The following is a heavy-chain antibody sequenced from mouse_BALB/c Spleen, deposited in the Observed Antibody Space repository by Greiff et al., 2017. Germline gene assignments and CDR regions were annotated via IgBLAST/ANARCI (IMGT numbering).Heavy chain of an antibody. D-gene: IGHD2-1*01. J-gene: IGHJ2*01. CDR1: GYSFTSYY. Sequence: VQLKESGPELMKPGASVKISCKASGYSFTSYYMHWVKQSHGKSLEWIGYIDPFNGGTSYNQKFKGKATLTVDKSSSTAYMHLSSLTSEDSAVYYCARKEDYGNSNDYWGQGTTLTVSS. CDR3: ARKEDYGNSNDY. CDR2: IDPFNGGT. V-gene: IGHV1S135*01.